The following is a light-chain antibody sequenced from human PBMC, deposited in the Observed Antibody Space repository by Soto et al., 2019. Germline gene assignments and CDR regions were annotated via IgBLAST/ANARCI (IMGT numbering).Light chain of an antibody. CDR2: GAS. CDR3: QQYGNSLWT. J-gene: IGKJ1*01. CDR1: QSVSSTY. V-gene: IGKV3-20*01. Sequence: EIVLTHSPGTLSLSPGERAALSCRASQSVSSTYLAWYQQKPGQDPRLLIYGASSRATGIPDRFSGSGSGTDFSLTISRREPKVFAVYYCQQYGNSLWTFGQGTKGEIK.